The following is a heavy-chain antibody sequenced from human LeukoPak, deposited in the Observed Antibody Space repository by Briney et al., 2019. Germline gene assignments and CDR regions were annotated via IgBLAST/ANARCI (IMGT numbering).Heavy chain of an antibody. CDR2: MYYSGSA. J-gene: IGHJ2*01. CDR1: GGSISSDY. Sequence: PSETLSLTCTVSGGSISSDYWSWIRQPPGKGLEWIGYMYYSGSANYKPSLKSRVTISVDTSKNQFSLKLSSATAADTAVYYCARVPISLIRGGWYFDVWGRGTLVAVSS. V-gene: IGHV4-59*01. D-gene: IGHD3-10*01. CDR3: ARVPISLIRGGWYFDV.